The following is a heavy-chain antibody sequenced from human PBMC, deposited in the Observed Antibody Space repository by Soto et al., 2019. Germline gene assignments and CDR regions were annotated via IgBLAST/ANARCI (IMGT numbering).Heavy chain of an antibody. CDR3: ARGLSEYYDSSGYYFDY. CDR1: GFTFSSYA. CDR2: ISYDGSNK. Sequence: QVQLVESGGGVVQPGRSLRLSCAASGFTFSSYAMHWVRQAPGKGLEWVAVISYDGSNKYYADSVKGRFTISRDNSKNTLYLQMNSLRAEDTAVYYCARGLSEYYDSSGYYFDYWGQGTLVTVSS. V-gene: IGHV3-30-3*01. J-gene: IGHJ4*02. D-gene: IGHD3-22*01.